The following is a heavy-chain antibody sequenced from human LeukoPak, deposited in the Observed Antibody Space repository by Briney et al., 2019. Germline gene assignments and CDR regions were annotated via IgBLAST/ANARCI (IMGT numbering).Heavy chain of an antibody. CDR1: GYSISSGYY. V-gene: IGHV4-38-2*02. CDR2: IYHSGST. J-gene: IGHJ4*02. Sequence: SETLSLTCTVSGYSISSGYYWGWIRQPPGKGLEWIGSIYHSGSTYYNPSLKSRVTISVDTSKNQFSLKLSSVTAADTAVYYCASPGARGYDSSGYYPFDYWGQGTLVTVSS. CDR3: ASPGARGYDSSGYYPFDY. D-gene: IGHD3-22*01.